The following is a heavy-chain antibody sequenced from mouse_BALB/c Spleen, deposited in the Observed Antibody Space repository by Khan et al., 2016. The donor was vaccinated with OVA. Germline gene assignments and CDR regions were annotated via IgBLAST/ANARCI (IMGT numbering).Heavy chain of an antibody. CDR1: GFNIKGTY. CDR2: IYPATVNT. J-gene: IGHJ4*01. CDR3: ARTEMHYDGSDTMDY. V-gene: IGHV14-3*02. D-gene: IGHD1-2*01. Sequence: VQLQQSGADLVKPGASVELSCTASGFNIKGTYIHWVKQRPEQGLEWIGNIYPATVNTKYDPKFKGKATIIADTSSNIVYLHLSSLTSEDTAVYYCARTEMHYDGSDTMDYWGQGTSVTVSA.